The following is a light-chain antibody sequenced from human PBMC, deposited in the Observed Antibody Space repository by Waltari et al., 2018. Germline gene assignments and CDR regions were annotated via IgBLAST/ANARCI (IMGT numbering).Light chain of an antibody. V-gene: IGKV3-20*01. Sequence: ETVLTQSPGTLSLSPGERATLSCRASQSVYSNFLAWYQQKPGQAPSLLIYAASSRATGIPDRFSGSGAGTDFTLTISGLEPEDFAVYYCQQYGNSPRTFGPGTTVEI. CDR3: QQYGNSPRT. CDR2: AAS. J-gene: IGKJ3*01. CDR1: QSVYSNF.